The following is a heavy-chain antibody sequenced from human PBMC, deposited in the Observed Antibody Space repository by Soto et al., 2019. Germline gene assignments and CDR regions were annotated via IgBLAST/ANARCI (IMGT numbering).Heavy chain of an antibody. CDR3: AKDPGGQALALDC. D-gene: IGHD6-19*01. CDR2: ISYDGSKK. V-gene: IGHV3-30*18. Sequence: QVQLVESGGGVVQPGRSLRLSCAASGFTFSSYGMHWVRQAPGKGLEWVAVISYDGSKKYYADSVKGRFTIARDNSKHPLYLQKNNPRAEDTAVYYCAKDPGGQALALDCWGQGTLVTVSS. CDR1: GFTFSSYG. J-gene: IGHJ4*02.